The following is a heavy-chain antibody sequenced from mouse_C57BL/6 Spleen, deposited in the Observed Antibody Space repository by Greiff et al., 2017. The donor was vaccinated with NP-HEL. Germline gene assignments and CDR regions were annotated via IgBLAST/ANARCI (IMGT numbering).Heavy chain of an antibody. D-gene: IGHD3-2*02. J-gene: IGHJ4*01. V-gene: IGHV14-3*01. CDR1: GFNLKNPY. CDR3: ARQLRPYYYAMDY. CDR2: IDPANGNT. Sequence: SVAELVRPGASVTLSCTASGFNLKNPYMHLVKQRPEQVLEWIGRIDPANGNTKYAPKFQGKATITADTSSNTAYLQLSSLTSEDTAIYYCARQLRPYYYAMDYWGQGTSVTVSS.